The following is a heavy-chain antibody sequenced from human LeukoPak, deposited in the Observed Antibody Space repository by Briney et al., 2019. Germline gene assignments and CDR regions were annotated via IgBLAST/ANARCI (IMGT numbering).Heavy chain of an antibody. CDR1: GYTFTSYY. Sequence: ASVTVSCKTSGYTFTSYYVGWVRQAPGQGLEWMGWISGYNAKTKYVQKFQGRITMTIDTSTTTAYMELRSLTSDDTAVYYCARVRDYYASSDYSDYWGQGTLVTVSS. D-gene: IGHD3-22*01. J-gene: IGHJ4*02. CDR3: ARVRDYYASSDYSDY. V-gene: IGHV1-18*04. CDR2: ISGYNAKT.